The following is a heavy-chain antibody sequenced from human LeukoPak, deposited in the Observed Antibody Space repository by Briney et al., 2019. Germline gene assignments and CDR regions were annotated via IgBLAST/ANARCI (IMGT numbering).Heavy chain of an antibody. J-gene: IGHJ4*02. D-gene: IGHD3-10*01. CDR3: ARDIAWFGEIGGFDY. Sequence: GRSLRLSCAASGFTFSSYAMHWVRQAPGEGLEWVAVISYDGSNKYYADSVKGRFTISRDNSKNTLYLQMNSLRAEDTAVYYCARDIAWFGEIGGFDYWGQGTLVTVSS. CDR2: ISYDGSNK. CDR1: GFTFSSYA. V-gene: IGHV3-30-3*01.